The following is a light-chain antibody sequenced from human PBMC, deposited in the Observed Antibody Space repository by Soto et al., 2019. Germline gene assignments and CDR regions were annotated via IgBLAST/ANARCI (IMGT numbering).Light chain of an antibody. Sequence: DIQLTQSPSTLSASVGDRLSITCRASQNIDDWLAWYQQKPGKAPKFLMYDASTLKSGVPSRFRGSRSGTEFTLTVSSLQPDDFETYYCQQYDSYSWTFGQGTKVDIK. J-gene: IGKJ1*01. V-gene: IGKV1-5*01. CDR2: DAS. CDR3: QQYDSYSWT. CDR1: QNIDDW.